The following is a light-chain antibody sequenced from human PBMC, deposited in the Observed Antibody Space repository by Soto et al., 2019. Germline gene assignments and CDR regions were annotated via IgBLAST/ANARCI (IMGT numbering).Light chain of an antibody. CDR1: QSISSF. CDR3: QQGYSTPRT. CDR2: AAS. V-gene: IGKV1-39*01. J-gene: IGKJ1*01. Sequence: DIQMTQSPSSLSASVGDRVTITCRASQSISSFLSLYQQKPGKAPKLLIYAASSLHTGVPSRFSGSGSGTDFSLSISSLQPEDFATYYCQQGYSTPRTFGQGTKVDI.